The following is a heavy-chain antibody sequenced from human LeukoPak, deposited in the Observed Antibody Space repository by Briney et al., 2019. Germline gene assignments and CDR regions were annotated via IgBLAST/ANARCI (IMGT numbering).Heavy chain of an antibody. J-gene: IGHJ4*02. D-gene: IGHD3-16*02. CDR3: AREYYDYVWGSYRYTVYYFDY. CDR2: IYPNSGGT. Sequence: ASVKVSCKASGYTFTGYYMHWVRPAAGQGLEWMGWIYPNSGGTNYAQKFQGRVTMTRDTSISTAYMELSRLRSDDTAVYYCAREYYDYVWGSYRYTVYYFDYWGQGTLVTVSS. V-gene: IGHV1-2*02. CDR1: GYTFTGYY.